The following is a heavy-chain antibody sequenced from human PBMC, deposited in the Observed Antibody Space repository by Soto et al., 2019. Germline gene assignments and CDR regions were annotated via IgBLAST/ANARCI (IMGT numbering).Heavy chain of an antibody. CDR3: ARGSTDSYPGSRIFDF. D-gene: IGHD3-10*01. V-gene: IGHV3-23*01. CDR2: ITDNGGDT. Sequence: GGALRLSCVASGITCGSRAMSWVRQAPGEGLEWVSTITDNGGDTKSADSVRGRFTISRDNSKNTLYLQMSSLRAEDSAVYYCARGSTDSYPGSRIFDFWGRGTLVTVSS. J-gene: IGHJ4*02. CDR1: GITCGSRA.